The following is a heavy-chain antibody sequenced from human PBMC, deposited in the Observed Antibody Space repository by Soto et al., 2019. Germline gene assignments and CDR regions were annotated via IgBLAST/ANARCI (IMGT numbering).Heavy chain of an antibody. CDR2: INTDGSDT. V-gene: IGHV3-74*01. Sequence: AGGSLRLSCAASGFIFSSDWMHWVRQAPGKGLVWVSRINTDGSDTSYADSVKGRFTISRDNAKNTLYLQMNSLRAEDTAVYYCARDRRDGYNFDYWGQGTLVT. J-gene: IGHJ4*02. D-gene: IGHD5-12*01. CDR3: ARDRRDGYNFDY. CDR1: GFIFSSDW.